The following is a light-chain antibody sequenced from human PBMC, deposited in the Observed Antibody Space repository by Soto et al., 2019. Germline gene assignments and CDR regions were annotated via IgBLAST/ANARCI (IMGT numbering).Light chain of an antibody. V-gene: IGKV3-15*01. CDR3: QQYYAWPLT. CDR2: GAS. J-gene: IGKJ4*01. Sequence: EIVMTQSPATLSVSPGERATLSCRASQSINRNLAWYQQKSGQAPRLLIYGASTRATVFPARFSGSGSATEFTLTISSLQSEDFGVYYCQQYYAWPLTFGGGTKVEIK. CDR1: QSINRN.